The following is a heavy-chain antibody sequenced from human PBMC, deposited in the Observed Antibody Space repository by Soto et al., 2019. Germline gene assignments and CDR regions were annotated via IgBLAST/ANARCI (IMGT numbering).Heavy chain of an antibody. CDR3: ARDQQLVPKGDAFDI. D-gene: IGHD6-13*01. CDR2: ISAYNGNT. Sequence: GASVKVSCKASGYTFTSYGISWVRQAPGQGLEWMGWISAYNGNTNYAQKLQGRVTMTTDTSTSTAYMELRSLRSDDTAVYYCARDQQLVPKGDAFDIWGQGTMVTVSS. V-gene: IGHV1-18*01. J-gene: IGHJ3*02. CDR1: GYTFTSYG.